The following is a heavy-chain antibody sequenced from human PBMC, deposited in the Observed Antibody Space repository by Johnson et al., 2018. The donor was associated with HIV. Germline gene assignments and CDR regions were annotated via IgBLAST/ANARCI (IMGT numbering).Heavy chain of an antibody. CDR2: IYSGGST. V-gene: IGHV3-66*02. J-gene: IGHJ3*02. D-gene: IGHD2-8*02. Sequence: EVQLVESGGGLVQPGGSLRLSCAASGFTVSSNYMSWVRQAPGKGLEWVSVIYSGGSTYYADSVKGRFTISRDNSKNTLYLQMNSLRAEDTAVYYCAKPRLYRLVVYAIGAAFDIWGQGTMVTVSS. CDR3: AKPRLYRLVVYAIGAAFDI. CDR1: GFTVSSNY.